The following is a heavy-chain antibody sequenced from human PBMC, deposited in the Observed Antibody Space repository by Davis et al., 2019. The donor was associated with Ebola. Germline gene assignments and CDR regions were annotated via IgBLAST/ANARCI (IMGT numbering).Heavy chain of an antibody. J-gene: IGHJ4*02. D-gene: IGHD6-25*01. CDR2: MSGSGANT. CDR1: GFTFSSYA. Sequence: GGSLRLSCAASGFTFSSYAMSWVRQAPGKGLEWVSGMSGSGANTYYADSVRGRFTISRDNSKNTLDLQMDSLRADDTAVYYCAKLNAYIIAAGAYFDYWGQGTLVTVSS. CDR3: AKLNAYIIAAGAYFDY. V-gene: IGHV3-23*01.